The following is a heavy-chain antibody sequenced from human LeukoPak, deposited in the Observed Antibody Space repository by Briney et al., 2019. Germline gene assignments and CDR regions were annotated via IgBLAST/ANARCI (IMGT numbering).Heavy chain of an antibody. CDR1: GYSFTTYG. CDR2: INAANDNT. J-gene: IGHJ4*02. D-gene: IGHD3-10*01. Sequence: ASVKVSCKASGYSFTTYGMHCVREAPGQRLEWMGWINAANDNTKSPQKFQGRVTITRDTSASTAYMELSSLRPEDTAVYYCAREYYYGSGSYSDCWGQGTLVTVSS. CDR3: AREYYYGSGSYSDC. V-gene: IGHV1-3*01.